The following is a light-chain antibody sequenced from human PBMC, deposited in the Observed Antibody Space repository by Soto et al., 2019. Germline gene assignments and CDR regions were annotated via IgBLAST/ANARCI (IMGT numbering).Light chain of an antibody. J-gene: IGKJ1*01. CDR3: QHYNTYPWT. CDR1: QSISSW. CDR2: QAS. Sequence: DIQMTQSPSTLSASVGDRVTITCRASQSISSWLAWYQQKPGKAPKLLIYQASSLESGVSSRFSGSGSGTEFILTISSLQPDDFATYYCQHYNTYPWTFGQGTKVEVK. V-gene: IGKV1-5*03.